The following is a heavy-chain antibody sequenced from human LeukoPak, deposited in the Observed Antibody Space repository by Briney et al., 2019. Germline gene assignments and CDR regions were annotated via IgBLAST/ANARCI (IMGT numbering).Heavy chain of an antibody. D-gene: IGHD4-17*01. V-gene: IGHV1-69*04. J-gene: IGHJ4*02. CDR1: GGTFNSYA. CDR2: IIPVLDMA. CDR3: ARDRLDYGDSYTLDS. Sequence: SVKVSCKASGGTFNSYAISWVRQAPGQGLEWMGRIIPVLDMANHAEEFQARVTISADKSTSTAYMELSSLRSEDTAVYYCARDRLDYGDSYTLDSWGQGTLVTVSS.